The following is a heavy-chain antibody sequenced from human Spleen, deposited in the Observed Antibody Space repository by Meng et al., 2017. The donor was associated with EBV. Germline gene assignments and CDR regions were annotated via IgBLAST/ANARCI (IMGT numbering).Heavy chain of an antibody. V-gene: IGHV4-28*01. CDR3: ARILTPGFYFDY. Sequence: VPPQEAGPGLVTPSETPSLPGHVPGYSISSNNWWGWCRQPPGKGLEWIGFIHYSGSPYYHPSLSRRVTMSVDTSNNHFSLRLSSVTAMDTAVYYCARILTPGFYFDYWGQGTLVTVSS. J-gene: IGHJ4*02. D-gene: IGHD2-15*01. CDR1: GYSISSNNW. CDR2: IHYSGSP.